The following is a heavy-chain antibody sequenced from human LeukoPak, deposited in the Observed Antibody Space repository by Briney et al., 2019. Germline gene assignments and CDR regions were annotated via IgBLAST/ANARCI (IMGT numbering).Heavy chain of an antibody. V-gene: IGHV1-69-2*01. J-gene: IGHJ5*02. Sequence: GATVKISCKASGYTFTDYYIHWVQQAPGKGLEWVGRLDPEDGETKYPERFQVRVTLTADTSIDTAYMELRSLRSEDTALYYCATVPKRSCSGGTCYRRDWFEPWGQGTLVTVYS. CDR1: GYTFTDYY. D-gene: IGHD2-15*01. CDR2: LDPEDGET. CDR3: ATVPKRSCSGGTCYRRDWFEP.